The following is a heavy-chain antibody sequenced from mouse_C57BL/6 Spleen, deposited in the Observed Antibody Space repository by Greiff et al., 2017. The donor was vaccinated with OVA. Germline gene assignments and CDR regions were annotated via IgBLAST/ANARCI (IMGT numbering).Heavy chain of an antibody. CDR2: IRNKANGYTK. CDR3: ARYGYTYAMDY. V-gene: IGHV7-3*01. J-gene: IGHJ4*01. D-gene: IGHD2-2*01. CDR1: GFTFTDYY. Sequence: EVKLVESGGGLVQPGGSLSLSCAASGFTFTDYYMSWVRQPPGKALEWLGFIRNKANGYTKEYSASVKGRFTISRDNSQSILYLQMNALRAEDSATYYCARYGYTYAMDYWGQGTSVTVSS.